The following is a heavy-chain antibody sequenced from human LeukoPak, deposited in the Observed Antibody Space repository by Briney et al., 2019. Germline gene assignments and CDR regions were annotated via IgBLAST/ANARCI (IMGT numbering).Heavy chain of an antibody. CDR2: INHSGST. CDR1: GGSFSGYY. Sequence: SETLSLTCAVYGGSFSGYYWSWIRQPPGKGLEWIGEINHSGSTNYNPSLKSRVTISVDTSKNQFSLKLSSVTAADTAVYYCARLNAVYNWNTPLNDAFDIWGQGTMVTVSS. CDR3: ARLNAVYNWNTPLNDAFDI. D-gene: IGHD1-20*01. V-gene: IGHV4-34*01. J-gene: IGHJ3*02.